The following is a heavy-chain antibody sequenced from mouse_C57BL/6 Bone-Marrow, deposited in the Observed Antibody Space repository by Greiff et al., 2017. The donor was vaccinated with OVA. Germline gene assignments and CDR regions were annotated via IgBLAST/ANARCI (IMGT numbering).Heavy chain of an antibody. CDR3: ATAGGPYYFDY. J-gene: IGHJ2*01. CDR1: GYTFTSYW. Sequence: QVQLKESGAELVKPGASVKLSCKASGYTFTSYWMHWVKQRPGQGLEWIGMIHPNSGSTNYNEKFKSKATLTVDKSSSTAYMQLSSLTSEDSAVYYCATAGGPYYFDYWGQGTTLTVSS. V-gene: IGHV1-64*01. CDR2: IHPNSGST.